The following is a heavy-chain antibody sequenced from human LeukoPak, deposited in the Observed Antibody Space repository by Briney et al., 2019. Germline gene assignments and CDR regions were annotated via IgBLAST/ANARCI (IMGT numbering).Heavy chain of an antibody. CDR3: ARGRLTIFGVVKRAAFDY. CDR2: IYYSGST. CDR1: GGSISSYY. Sequence: SETLSLTCTVSGGSISSYYWSWIRQPPGKGLEWIGYIYYSGSTNYNPSLKSRVTISVDTSKNQFSLKLSSVTAADTAVYYCARGRLTIFGVVKRAAFDYWGQGTLVTVSS. D-gene: IGHD3-3*01. J-gene: IGHJ4*02. V-gene: IGHV4-59*08.